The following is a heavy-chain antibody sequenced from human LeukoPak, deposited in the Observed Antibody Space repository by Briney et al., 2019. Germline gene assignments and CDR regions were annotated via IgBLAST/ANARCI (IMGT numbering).Heavy chain of an antibody. D-gene: IGHD1-7*01. V-gene: IGHV3-23*01. CDR1: GFTFSSCA. CDR2: ISGSGGST. CDR3: AKDLGGITGTTGGLYFAY. J-gene: IGHJ4*02. Sequence: PGGSLRLSCAASGFTFSSCAMSWVRQAPGKGLEWVSAISGSGGSTYYADSVKGRFTISRDNSRNTLYLQMNSLRAEDTAVYYCAKDLGGITGTTGGLYFAYWGQGTLVTVSS.